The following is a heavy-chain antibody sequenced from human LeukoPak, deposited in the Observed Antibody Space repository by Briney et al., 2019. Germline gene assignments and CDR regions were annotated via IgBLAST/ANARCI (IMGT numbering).Heavy chain of an antibody. Sequence: GGSLRLSCAASGFTFSSYAMSWVRQAPGKGLEWVSSISSSSSYIYYADSVKGRFTISRDNAKNSLYLQMNSLRAEDTAVYYCARTPAYAYYYDSSGYYPDYWGQGTLVTVSS. CDR1: GFTFSSYA. CDR2: ISSSSSYI. D-gene: IGHD3-22*01. CDR3: ARTPAYAYYYDSSGYYPDY. J-gene: IGHJ4*02. V-gene: IGHV3-21*01.